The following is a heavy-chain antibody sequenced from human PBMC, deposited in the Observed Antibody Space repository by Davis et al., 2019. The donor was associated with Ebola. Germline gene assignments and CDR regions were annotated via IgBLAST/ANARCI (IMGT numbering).Heavy chain of an antibody. J-gene: IGHJ4*02. CDR2: IYYSGST. V-gene: IGHV4-61*08. CDR3: ARLGGSSSGLGLDY. Sequence: SETLSLTCTVSGGSISSGGYYWSWIRQHPGKGLEWIGYIYYSGSTNYNPSLKSRVTISVDTSKNQFSLKLSSVTAADTAVYYCARLGGSSSGLGLDYWGQGTLVTVSS. CDR1: GGSISSGGYY. D-gene: IGHD6-6*01.